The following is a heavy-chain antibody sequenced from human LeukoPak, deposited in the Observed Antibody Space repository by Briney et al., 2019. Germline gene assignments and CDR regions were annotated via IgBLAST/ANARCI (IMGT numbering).Heavy chain of an antibody. V-gene: IGHV4-34*01. Sequence: SETLSLTCAVYGGSFSGYYWSWIRQPPGKGLEWIGEINHSGSTNYNPSLKSRVTISVDTSKNQFSLKLSSVTAADTAVYYCARVGVYSSGWFFDYWGQGTLVTVSS. CDR3: ARVGVYSSGWFFDY. CDR2: INHSGST. J-gene: IGHJ4*02. D-gene: IGHD6-19*01. CDR1: GGSFSGYY.